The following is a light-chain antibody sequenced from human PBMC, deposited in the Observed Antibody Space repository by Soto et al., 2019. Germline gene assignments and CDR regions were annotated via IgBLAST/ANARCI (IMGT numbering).Light chain of an antibody. Sequence: DVQMTQSPSTLSASVGDRVTITCRASQSISSWLAWYQQKPGKAPKLLIYKASTLESGVPSNFSGSGSGTEFTLTISSLQPDDFATYYCHQYKSFWTFGQGTKVDIK. V-gene: IGKV1-5*03. CDR1: QSISSW. CDR2: KAS. CDR3: HQYKSFWT. J-gene: IGKJ1*01.